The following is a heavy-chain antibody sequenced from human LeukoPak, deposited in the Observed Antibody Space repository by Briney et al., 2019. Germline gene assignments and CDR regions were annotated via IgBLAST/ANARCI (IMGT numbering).Heavy chain of an antibody. CDR2: ISYDGSNK. J-gene: IGHJ4*02. D-gene: IGHD3-10*01. V-gene: IGHV3-30*04. Sequence: QPGGSLRLACAASGFTFSSYAMHWVRQAPGKGLEWVAVISYDGSNKYYADSVKGRFTISRDNSKNTLYLQMNSLRAEGTAVYYCARVAAGDYWGQGTLVTVSS. CDR3: ARVAAGDY. CDR1: GFTFSSYA.